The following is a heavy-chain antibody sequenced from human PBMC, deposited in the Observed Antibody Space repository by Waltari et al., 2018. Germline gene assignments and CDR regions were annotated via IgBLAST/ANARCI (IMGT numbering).Heavy chain of an antibody. Sequence: EVQLVESGGGWVQPGGSLRHARVASGFTFRAPYMDWVRQAPGKGLEWVSRTKNKANRHITDYAASVKGRFIGSRDDSKNSLYLQMNNLKTEDTAVYYCARDTAAALDSWGQGTLVTVSS. CDR1: GFTFRAPY. J-gene: IGHJ4*02. CDR2: TKNKANRHIT. CDR3: ARDTAAALDS. V-gene: IGHV3-72*01. D-gene: IGHD2-2*01.